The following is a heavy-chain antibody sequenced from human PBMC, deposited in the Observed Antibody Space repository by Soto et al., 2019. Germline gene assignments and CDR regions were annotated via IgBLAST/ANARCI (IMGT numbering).Heavy chain of an antibody. CDR2: IFYTGIT. V-gene: IGHV4-59*01. CDR3: ANHNFWSGFEY. D-gene: IGHD3-3*01. J-gene: IGHJ4*02. Sequence: QVQLQDSGPGLVKPSGTLSLTCIVSGDSMTTYYWSWIRQSPGKGLEWIGYIFYTGITKYNPSLDGRVTISVDTSKHQFSLNLSSVTAADTAVYYCANHNFWSGFEYWGQGTLVTVSS. CDR1: GDSMTTYY.